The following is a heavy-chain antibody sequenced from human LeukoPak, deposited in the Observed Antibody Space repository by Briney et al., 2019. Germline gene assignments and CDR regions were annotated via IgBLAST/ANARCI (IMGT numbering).Heavy chain of an antibody. J-gene: IGHJ4*02. CDR2: IYYSGST. V-gene: IGHV4-59*01. Sequence: PSETLSLTCTFSGASISSYYWNWIRQPPGKGLEWIGYIYYSGSTNYNPSLKSRVTISVDTSKNQFSLKLSSVTAADTAVYYCARGSGYSYGKFGYWGQGTLVTVSS. D-gene: IGHD5-18*01. CDR1: GASISSYY. CDR3: ARGSGYSYGKFGY.